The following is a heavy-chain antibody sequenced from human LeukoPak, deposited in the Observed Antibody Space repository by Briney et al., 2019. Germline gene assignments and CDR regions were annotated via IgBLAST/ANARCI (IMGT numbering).Heavy chain of an antibody. V-gene: IGHV3-53*01. CDR1: GFTVSSNY. CDR3: ARRAGGYSHPYDY. Sequence: GGSLRLSCAASGFTVSSNYMSWVRQAPGKGLEWVSLIYSGGSTDYTDSVKGRFTISRDNSKNTLYLQMNSLRAEDTAVYYCARRAGGYSHPYDYWGQGTLVTVSS. D-gene: IGHD4-23*01. CDR2: IYSGGST. J-gene: IGHJ4*02.